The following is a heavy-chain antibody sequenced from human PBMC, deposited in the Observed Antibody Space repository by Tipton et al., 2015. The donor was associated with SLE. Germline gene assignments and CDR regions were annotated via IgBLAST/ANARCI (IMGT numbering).Heavy chain of an antibody. V-gene: IGHV4-39*07. CDR1: GGSISSSSYY. CDR3: AVHSGYAFGY. CDR2: IYYSGST. Sequence: TLSLTCTVSGGSISSSSYYWGWIRQPPGKGLEWIGSIYYSGSTYYNPSLKSRVTISVDTSKNQFSLKLSSVTAADTAVYYCAVHSGYAFGYWGQGTLVTVSS. J-gene: IGHJ4*02. D-gene: IGHD5-12*01.